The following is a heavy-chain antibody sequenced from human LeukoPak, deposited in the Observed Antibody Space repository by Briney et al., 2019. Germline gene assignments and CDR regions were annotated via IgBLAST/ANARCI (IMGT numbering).Heavy chain of an antibody. CDR3: AVTGHEAAAGRVMGYSYGYGFDY. CDR2: FDPEDVET. V-gene: IGHV1-24*01. Sequence: GASVKVSCKVSGYTLTELSMHWVRQAPGKGLEWMGGFDPEDVETIYAQKFQGRVTMTEDTSTDTAYMELSSLRSEDTAVYYCAVTGHEAAAGRVMGYSYGYGFDYWGQGTLVTVSS. CDR1: GYTLTELS. D-gene: IGHD5-18*01. J-gene: IGHJ4*02.